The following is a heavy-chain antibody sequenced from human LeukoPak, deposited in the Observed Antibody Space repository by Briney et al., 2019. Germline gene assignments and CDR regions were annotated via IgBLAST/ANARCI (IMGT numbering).Heavy chain of an antibody. CDR1: GFTFSAYA. D-gene: IGHD3-16*01. J-gene: IGHJ3*02. Sequence: GGSLRLSCAASGFTFSAYAMSWVRQAPGKGLEWVSGISGSGGTTYYADYSVKGRFTISRDNSKNTLYLQMNNLSDEDTGVYYCAKDPDYQLLSRASFDIWGQGTMVTVSS. CDR2: ISGSGGTT. V-gene: IGHV3-23*01. CDR3: AKDPDYQLLSRASFDI.